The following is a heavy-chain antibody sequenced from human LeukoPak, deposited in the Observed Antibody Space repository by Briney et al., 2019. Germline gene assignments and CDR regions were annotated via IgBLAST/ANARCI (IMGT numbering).Heavy chain of an antibody. V-gene: IGHV3-7*01. J-gene: IGHJ3*02. CDR1: GYPFSSYW. D-gene: IGHD3-10*01. Sequence: PGGSLRLSCAAFGYPFSSYWMTWVRQAPGKGLEWLTNINQDGSEIYYVGSVQGRFIISRDNAKNSLYLQMNSLRVDDMAVYYCATSRMRGAFDIWGQGTMVTVSS. CDR3: ATSRMRGAFDI. CDR2: INQDGSEI.